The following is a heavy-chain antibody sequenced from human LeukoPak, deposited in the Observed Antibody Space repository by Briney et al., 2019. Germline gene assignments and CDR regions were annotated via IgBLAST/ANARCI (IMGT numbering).Heavy chain of an antibody. CDR1: GFTVRSNH. CDR3: AALSGVGVTIGFDY. V-gene: IGHV3-66*01. D-gene: IGHD1-26*01. CDR2: IYYGGNT. J-gene: IGHJ4*02. Sequence: GGSVRLSCASSGFTVRSNHINWVRQAPGKGLEGVSIIYYGGNTFYADSVKGRFTISRDNSKNTLYLQINSLRAEDTAVYYCAALSGVGVTIGFDYWGQGALVVVSS.